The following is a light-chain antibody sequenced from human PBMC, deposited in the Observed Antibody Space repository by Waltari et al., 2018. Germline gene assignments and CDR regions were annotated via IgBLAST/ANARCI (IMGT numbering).Light chain of an antibody. V-gene: IGKV1-NL1*01. J-gene: IGKJ2*01. CDR2: DAS. Sequence: DIQMTQSPSSLSASVGDRVTITCRASQDIRNSLAWYQQKPGKAPKLLLSDASRLQSGVPSRFICSGSGTDYTLTINSLQPEDFATYYFQQYYTMFPYTFGQWTKLEIK. CDR3: QQYYTMFPYT. CDR1: QDIRNS.